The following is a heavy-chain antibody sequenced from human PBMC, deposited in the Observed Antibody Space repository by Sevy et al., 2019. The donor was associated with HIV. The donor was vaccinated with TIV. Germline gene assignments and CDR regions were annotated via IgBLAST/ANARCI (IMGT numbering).Heavy chain of an antibody. CDR2: ISSSSSYI. Sequence: GGSLRLSCAASGFTFSSYSMNWVRQAPGKGLEWVSSISSSSSYIYYAYSVKGRFTISRDNAKNSLYLQMNSLRAEDTAVYYCARDMGSGDGYNKGFDYWGQGTLVTVSS. V-gene: IGHV3-21*01. CDR3: ARDMGSGDGYNKGFDY. CDR1: GFTFSSYS. J-gene: IGHJ4*02. D-gene: IGHD5-12*01.